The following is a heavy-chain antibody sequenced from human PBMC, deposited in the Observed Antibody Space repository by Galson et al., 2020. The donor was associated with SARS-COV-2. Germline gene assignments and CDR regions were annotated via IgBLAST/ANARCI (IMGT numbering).Heavy chain of an antibody. CDR1: GYSFTSYG. CDR2: VSTYNGKT. V-gene: IGHV1-18*01. CDR3: ARYSSSWDPTGNNWFDP. J-gene: IGHJ5*02. D-gene: IGHD6-13*01. Sequence: ASVKVSCQASGYSFTSYGITWVRQAPGQGLEWMGWVSTYNGKTDYAQNFQGRVTMTTNTSTTTAYMELNSLTSDDTAIYYCARYSSSWDPTGNNWFDPWGQGTLVTVSS.